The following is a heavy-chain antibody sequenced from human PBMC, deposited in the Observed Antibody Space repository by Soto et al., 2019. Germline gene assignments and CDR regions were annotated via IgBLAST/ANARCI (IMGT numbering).Heavy chain of an antibody. Sequence: ASVKVSCKASGYTFTSYGISWVRQAPGQGLEWMGWISAYNGNTNYAQKLQGRVTMTTDTSTSTAYMELRSLRSDDTAVYYCARARYYHGSGLRRYNWFDPWGQGTLVTVSS. CDR1: GYTFTSYG. D-gene: IGHD3-10*01. CDR2: ISAYNGNT. J-gene: IGHJ5*02. V-gene: IGHV1-18*01. CDR3: ARARYYHGSGLRRYNWFDP.